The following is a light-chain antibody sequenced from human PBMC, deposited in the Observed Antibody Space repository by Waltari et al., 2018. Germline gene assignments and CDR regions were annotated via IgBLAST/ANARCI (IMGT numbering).Light chain of an antibody. CDR3: KSYTGTGSWV. V-gene: IGLV2-14*03. Sequence: YHQHPGKAPRVIMCYESQPPSGISNRFSGAKSGHTASLSISGLQADDKADYYCKSYTGTGSWVFDGGTKLTVL. J-gene: IGLJ3*02. CDR2: YES.